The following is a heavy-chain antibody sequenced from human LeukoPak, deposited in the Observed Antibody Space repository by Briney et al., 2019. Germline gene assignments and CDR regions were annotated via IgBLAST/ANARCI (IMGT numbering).Heavy chain of an antibody. D-gene: IGHD3-9*01. CDR2: ISYDGSNK. CDR1: GFTFSSYA. J-gene: IGHJ4*02. Sequence: GGSLRLSCAASGFTFSSYAMHWVRQAPGKGLEWVAVISYDGSNKYYADSVKGRFTISRDNSKNTLYLQMNSLRAEDTAVYYCARSGRYDILTGYFLWGQGTLVTVSS. CDR3: ARSGRYDILTGYFL. V-gene: IGHV3-30-3*01.